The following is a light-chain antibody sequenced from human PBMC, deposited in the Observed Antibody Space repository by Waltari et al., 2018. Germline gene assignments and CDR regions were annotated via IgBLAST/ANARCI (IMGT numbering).Light chain of an antibody. CDR1: SSDVGGYTY. CDR3: SSYTSSSTFV. J-gene: IGLJ1*01. V-gene: IGLV2-14*01. CDR2: DVS. Sequence: QSALTQPASVSGSPGQSITISCTGTSSDVGGYTYVSWYQQHPGKSPKLMIYDVSNRPSGFSTRFSGSKSGNTASLTISGLQAEDEADYYCSSYTSSSTFVFGTGTKVTVL.